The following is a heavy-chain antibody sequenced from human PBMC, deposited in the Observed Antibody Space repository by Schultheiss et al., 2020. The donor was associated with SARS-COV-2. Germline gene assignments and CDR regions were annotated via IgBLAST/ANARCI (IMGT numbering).Heavy chain of an antibody. Sequence: SETLSLTCAVYGGSFSGYYWSWIRQPPGKGLEWIGEINQSGSTNYNPSLKSRVTISVDTSKNQFSLKLSSVTAADTAVYYCARGRGSYRSNWFDPWGQGTLVTVSS. CDR1: GGSFSGYY. CDR2: INQSGST. V-gene: IGHV4-34*01. D-gene: IGHD3-16*02. J-gene: IGHJ5*02. CDR3: ARGRGSYRSNWFDP.